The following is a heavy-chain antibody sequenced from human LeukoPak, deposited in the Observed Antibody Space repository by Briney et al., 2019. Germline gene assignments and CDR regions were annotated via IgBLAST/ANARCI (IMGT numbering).Heavy chain of an antibody. D-gene: IGHD1-14*01. J-gene: IGHJ4*02. CDR2: IKEDGSEK. V-gene: IGHV3-7*01. CDR3: TRQGHHNFEY. CDR1: GFTLSNYW. Sequence: GGSQRLSCAASGFTLSNYWMSWVRQAPGKGLEWVANIKEDGSEKFYVDSVKGRFTIPRDNAKNSLHLQLNSLRAEDTAVYYCTRQGHHNFEYWGQGTLVTVSS.